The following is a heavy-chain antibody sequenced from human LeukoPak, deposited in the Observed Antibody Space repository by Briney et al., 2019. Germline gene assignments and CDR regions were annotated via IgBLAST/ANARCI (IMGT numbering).Heavy chain of an antibody. CDR3: AIRGIAAAGKGEYFDY. D-gene: IGHD6-13*01. CDR1: GFTVSSNY. J-gene: IGHJ4*02. Sequence: GGSLRLSCAASGFTVSSNYMSWVRQAPGKGLEWVSVIYSGGSTYYADSVKGRFTISRDNSKNTLYLQMNSLRAEDTAVYYCAIRGIAAAGKGEYFDYWGQGTLVTASS. V-gene: IGHV3-53*01. CDR2: IYSGGST.